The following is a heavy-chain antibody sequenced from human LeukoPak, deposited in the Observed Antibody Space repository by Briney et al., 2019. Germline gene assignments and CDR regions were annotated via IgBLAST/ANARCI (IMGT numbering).Heavy chain of an antibody. D-gene: IGHD6-19*01. V-gene: IGHV1-2*02. CDR2: INPNSGGT. CDR1: GYTFTGYY. CDR3: ARVHLEAVAGTEDY. Sequence: GASVKVSCKASGYTFTGYYMHWVRQAPGQGLEWMGWINPNSGGTNYAQKFQGRVTMTRDTSISTAYMELRSLRSDDTAVYYCARVHLEAVAGTEDYWGQGTLVTVSS. J-gene: IGHJ4*02.